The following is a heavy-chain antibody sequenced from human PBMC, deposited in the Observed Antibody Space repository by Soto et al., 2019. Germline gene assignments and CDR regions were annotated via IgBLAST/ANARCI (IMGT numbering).Heavy chain of an antibody. J-gene: IGHJ6*04. V-gene: IGHV4-59*08. CDR2: IYYSGST. CDR1: GGSISSYY. CDR3: ARHSYAAGGLLGV. D-gene: IGHD3-10*01. Sequence: SDTLSLTCTVSGGSISSYYWSWIRQPPGKGLEWIGYIYYSGSTNYNPSLKSRVTISVDTSKNQFSLKLSSVTAADTAVYYCARHSYAAGGLLGVWGKGTTVTVSS.